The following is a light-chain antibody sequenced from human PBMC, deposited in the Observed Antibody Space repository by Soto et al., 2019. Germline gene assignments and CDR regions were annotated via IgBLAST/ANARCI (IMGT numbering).Light chain of an antibody. Sequence: DIQMTQSPSSLSASVGDRCAITCRASQSISSYLNWYQQKPGKAPKLLIYAASSLQSGVPSRFSGSGSGTDFTLTISSLQPEDFATYYCQQTYNTPRTFGQGTKVDIK. J-gene: IGKJ1*01. CDR3: QQTYNTPRT. CDR2: AAS. CDR1: QSISSY. V-gene: IGKV1-39*01.